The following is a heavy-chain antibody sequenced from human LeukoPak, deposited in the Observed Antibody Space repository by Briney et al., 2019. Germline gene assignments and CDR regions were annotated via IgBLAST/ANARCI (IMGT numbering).Heavy chain of an antibody. D-gene: IGHD6-19*01. V-gene: IGHV3-43*01. CDR3: AKEDIAVAGKGFDY. J-gene: IGHJ4*02. CDR2: ISWDGGST. CDR1: GFTFDDYT. Sequence: GGSLRLSCAASGFTFDDYTMHWVRQAPGKGLEWASLISWDGGSTYYADSVKGRFTISRDNSKNSLYLQMNSLRTEDTALYYCAKEDIAVAGKGFDYWGQGTLVTVSS.